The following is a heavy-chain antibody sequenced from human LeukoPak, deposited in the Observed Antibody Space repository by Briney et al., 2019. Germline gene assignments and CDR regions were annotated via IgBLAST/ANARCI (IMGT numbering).Heavy chain of an antibody. V-gene: IGHV3-23*01. CDR2: ICVSGGGT. CDR3: VKDWRDESNCGGDCLQY. J-gene: IGHJ4*02. Sequence: GGSLRLSCVASGFTFSAYSMTWVRQAPGKGLDWVSSICVSGGGTYYADSVRGRSTISRDNSKTTLYLHMNSLRAEDTAVYYCVKDWRDESNCGGDCLQYWGQGTLVTVSS. CDR1: GFTFSAYS. D-gene: IGHD2-21*02.